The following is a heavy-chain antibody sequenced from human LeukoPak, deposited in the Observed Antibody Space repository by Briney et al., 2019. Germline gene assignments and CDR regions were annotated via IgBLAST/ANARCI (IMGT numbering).Heavy chain of an antibody. D-gene: IGHD3-22*01. CDR1: GGSISSSSYY. CDR2: IYYSGST. J-gene: IGHJ4*02. CDR3: ARGSLYDSSGYLWG. Sequence: SETLSLTCTVSGGSISSSSYYWGWIRQPPGKGLEWIGSIYYSGSTYYNPSLKSRVTISVDTSKNQFSLKLSSVTAADTAVYYCARGSLYDSSGYLWGWGQGALVTVSS. V-gene: IGHV4-39*07.